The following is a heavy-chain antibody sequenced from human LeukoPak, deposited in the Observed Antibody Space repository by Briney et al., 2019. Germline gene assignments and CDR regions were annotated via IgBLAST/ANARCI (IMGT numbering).Heavy chain of an antibody. Sequence: PSETLSLTCTVSGGSISSGSYYWSWIRQPAGKGLEWIGRIYTSGSTNCNPSLKSRVTISVDTSKNQFSLKLSSVTAADTAVYYCARAADGPAALPGFDYWDQGTLVTVSS. CDR2: IYTSGST. CDR3: ARAADGPAALPGFDY. CDR1: GGSISSGSYY. J-gene: IGHJ4*02. V-gene: IGHV4-61*02. D-gene: IGHD2-2*01.